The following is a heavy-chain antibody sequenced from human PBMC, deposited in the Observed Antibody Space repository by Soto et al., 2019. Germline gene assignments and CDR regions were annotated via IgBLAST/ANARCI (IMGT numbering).Heavy chain of an antibody. V-gene: IGHV4-59*08. J-gene: IGHJ4*02. Sequence: SETLSLTCTVSGGSINSYYWSWMRLPPGKGLEWIAYSYYTGTTTEYNPSLKSRVSISIDTSKTQFSLQLNSATAADTAVYYRARHPPVPYDEKGFDFWSPGTLVTVSS. CDR3: ARHPPVPYDEKGFDF. CDR1: GGSINSYY. D-gene: IGHD3-3*01. CDR2: SYYTGTT.